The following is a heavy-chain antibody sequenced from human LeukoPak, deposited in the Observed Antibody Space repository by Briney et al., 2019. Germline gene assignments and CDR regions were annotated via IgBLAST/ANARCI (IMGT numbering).Heavy chain of an antibody. V-gene: IGHV1-3*01. Sequence: ASVKVSCKASGYTFTTYAMHWVRQAPGQRLEWMGWVNGDNGNTKYSQKFQGRVTITRDTSAYTAYMELRSLSSADTAVYFCARAPYDILTGYSLNWFDPWGQGTLVTVSS. CDR1: GYTFTTYA. J-gene: IGHJ5*02. CDR2: VNGDNGNT. D-gene: IGHD3-9*01. CDR3: ARAPYDILTGYSLNWFDP.